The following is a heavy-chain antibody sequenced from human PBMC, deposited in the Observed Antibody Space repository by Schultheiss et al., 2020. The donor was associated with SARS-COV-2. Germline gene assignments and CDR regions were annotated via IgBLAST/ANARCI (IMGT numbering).Heavy chain of an antibody. J-gene: IGHJ6*02. CDR1: GGSVSSGSYY. V-gene: IGHV4-61*01. CDR3: ARVRREGGSGFSRPYYYYGMDV. D-gene: IGHD6-19*01. Sequence: SETLSLTCTVSGGSVSSGSYYWSWIRQPPGKGLEWIGYIYYSGSTNYNPSLKSRVTISVDTSKNQFSLKLSSVTAADTAVYYCARVRREGGSGFSRPYYYYGMDVWGQGTTVTVSS. CDR2: IYYSGST.